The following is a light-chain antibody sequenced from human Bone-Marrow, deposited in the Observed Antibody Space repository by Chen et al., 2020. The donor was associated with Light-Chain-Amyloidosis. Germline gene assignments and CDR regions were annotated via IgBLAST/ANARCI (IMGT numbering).Light chain of an antibody. J-gene: IGLJ2*01. V-gene: IGLV3-25*03. Sequence: SYDLTQPPSVSVSPRLTARTPCSGDDVPTKYPYWYQPKPGQAPVLVIHRDTERPSGISERFSGSSSGTTATLTISGVQAEDEADYHCQSADSSGTYEVIVGGGTKLTVL. CDR1: DVPTKY. CDR3: QSADSSGTYEVI. CDR2: RDT.